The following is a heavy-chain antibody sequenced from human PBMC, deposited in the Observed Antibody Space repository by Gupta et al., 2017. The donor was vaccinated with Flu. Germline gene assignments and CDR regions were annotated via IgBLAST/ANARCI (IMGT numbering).Heavy chain of an antibody. Sequence: YVWAWIRQTPGKGLEWIGEINRGGRATYNPALQSRVTISVDTYNKQFSLRLMSVTAADTAVYYCARGTYSSSWSSNFDRWGLGTLVTVSS. CDR1: YV. CDR3: ARGTYSSSWSSNFDR. CDR2: INRGGRA. V-gene: IGHV4-34*13. J-gene: IGHJ4*02. D-gene: IGHD6-13*01.